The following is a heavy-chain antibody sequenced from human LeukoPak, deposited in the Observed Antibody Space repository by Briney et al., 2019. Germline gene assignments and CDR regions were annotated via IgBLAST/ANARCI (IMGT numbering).Heavy chain of an antibody. CDR3: ARGGSSWYIDWFDP. Sequence: ASVKVSCKASGYTFTAYYMHWVRQAPGQGLEWMGWINPNSGGTNYAQKFQGRVTMTRDTSISTAYMELSRLRSDDTAVYYCARGGSSWYIDWFDPWGQGTLVTVSS. CDR2: INPNSGGT. D-gene: IGHD6-13*01. CDR1: GYTFTAYY. J-gene: IGHJ5*02. V-gene: IGHV1-2*02.